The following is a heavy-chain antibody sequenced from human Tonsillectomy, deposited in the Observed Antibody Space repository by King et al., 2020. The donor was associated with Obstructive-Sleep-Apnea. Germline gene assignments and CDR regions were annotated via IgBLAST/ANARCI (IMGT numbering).Heavy chain of an antibody. J-gene: IGHJ4*02. D-gene: IGHD2-15*01. CDR3: ASGGHCSGGNCYFYY. CDR1: GGSIRTYY. Sequence: QLQESGPGLVKPSETLSLTCTVSGGSIRTYYWSWIRQPPGKGLGWVGYIYYSGSTNYNPSLKSQVTMSVDTSKNQFSLKLGSVTAADTAVYFCASGGHCSGGNCYFYYWGQGILVTVSS. V-gene: IGHV4-59*01. CDR2: IYYSGST.